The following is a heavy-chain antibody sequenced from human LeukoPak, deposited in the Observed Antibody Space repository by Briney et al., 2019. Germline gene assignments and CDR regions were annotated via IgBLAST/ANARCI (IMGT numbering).Heavy chain of an antibody. D-gene: IGHD5-12*01. J-gene: IGHJ4*02. Sequence: GGALRLSCAASGFTFRGYGVSWVRQATGNGLEWVSSISGSGGSTYYADSVKGRFTISRDNAKNTLYLQMNSLRAEDTAVYYCAKGFFRVATIGYWGQGTLVTVSS. V-gene: IGHV3-23*01. CDR2: ISGSGGST. CDR3: AKGFFRVATIGY. CDR1: GFTFRGYG.